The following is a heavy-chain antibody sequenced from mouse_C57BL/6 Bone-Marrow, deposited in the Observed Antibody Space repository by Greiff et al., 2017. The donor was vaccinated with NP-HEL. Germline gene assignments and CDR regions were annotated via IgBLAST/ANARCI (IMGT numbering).Heavy chain of an antibody. CDR3: AREDGSSSHWYFDV. D-gene: IGHD1-1*01. J-gene: IGHJ1*03. CDR2: IYPRSGNT. CDR1: GYTFTSYG. Sequence: VQLQESGAELARPGASVKLSCKASGYTFTSYGISWVKQRTGQGLEWIGEIYPRSGNTYYNEKFKGKATLTADTSSSTAYMELRSLTSEDSAVYFCAREDGSSSHWYFDVWGTGTTVTVSS. V-gene: IGHV1-81*01.